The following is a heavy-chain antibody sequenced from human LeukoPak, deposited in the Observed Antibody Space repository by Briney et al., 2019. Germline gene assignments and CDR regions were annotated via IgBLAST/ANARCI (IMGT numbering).Heavy chain of an antibody. CDR3: ATDLYWVLRGSYSPD. CDR1: GFTFSSYA. D-gene: IGHD1-26*01. Sequence: GGSLRLPCAASGFTFSSYAMHWVRQAPGKGLEYVSATSSNGGSTYYANSVKGRFTISRDNSKNTVYLQMTSLRTEDTAVYYCATDLYWVLRGSYSPDWGQGTLVTVSS. V-gene: IGHV3-64*01. J-gene: IGHJ4*02. CDR2: TSSNGGST.